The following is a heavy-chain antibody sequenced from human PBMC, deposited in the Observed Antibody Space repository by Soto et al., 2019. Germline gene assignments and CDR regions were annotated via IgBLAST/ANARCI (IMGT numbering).Heavy chain of an antibody. CDR2: IKSKTDGGTT. Sequence: SCTASGFTFSDAWMSWVRQAPGKGLDWVGRIKSKTDGGTTDYAAPVKGRFIISRDDSKNTLWLQMNSLKSEDTAVYYCTTDLWRMWVVVGATGHRNQWGNGTPVTV. CDR3: TTDLWRMWVVVGATGHRNQ. J-gene: IGHJ6*03. D-gene: IGHD2-15*01. CDR1: GFTFSDAW. V-gene: IGHV3-15*05.